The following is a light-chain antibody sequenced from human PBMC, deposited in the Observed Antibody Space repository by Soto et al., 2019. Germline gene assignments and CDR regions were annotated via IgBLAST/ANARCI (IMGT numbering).Light chain of an antibody. CDR3: QQYGSTPLT. Sequence: VLTQSPGTLSLSPGERATLSCRASQSVSSSHLAWYQQKPGQAPRLLIYDASSRATGIPERFSGSGSGTDFTLTISRLEPEDFAVYYCQQYGSTPLTFGGGTKVDI. J-gene: IGKJ4*01. CDR2: DAS. V-gene: IGKV3-20*01. CDR1: QSVSSSH.